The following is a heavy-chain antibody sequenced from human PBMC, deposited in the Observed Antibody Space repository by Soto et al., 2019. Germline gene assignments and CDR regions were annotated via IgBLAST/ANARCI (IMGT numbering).Heavy chain of an antibody. CDR3: ASDGSGNYSPVDD. CDR2: INHSGST. V-gene: IGHV4-34*01. Sequence: SETLSLTCAVYGGSFGGYYWSWIRQPPGKGLEWIGEINHSGSTNYNPSLKSRVTISVDTSKNQFSLKLSSVTAADTAVYYCASDGSGNYSPVDDWGQGSLVTVSS. CDR1: GGSFGGYY. J-gene: IGHJ4*02. D-gene: IGHD3-10*01.